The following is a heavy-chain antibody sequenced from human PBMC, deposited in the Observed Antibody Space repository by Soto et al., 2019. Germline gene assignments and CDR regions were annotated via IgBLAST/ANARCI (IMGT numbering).Heavy chain of an antibody. J-gene: IGHJ4*02. CDR2: IYWNDDK. CDR1: GFSLSTSGVG. V-gene: IGHV2-5*01. CDR3: AHRRSGYSSSWYLGGYLDY. D-gene: IGHD6-13*01. Sequence: SGPTLVNPTQTLTLTCTFSGFSLSTSGVGVGWIRQPPGKALEWLALIYWNDDKRYSPSLKSRLTITKDTSKNQVVLTMTNMDPVDTATYYCAHRRSGYSSSWYLGGYLDYWGQGTLVTVSS.